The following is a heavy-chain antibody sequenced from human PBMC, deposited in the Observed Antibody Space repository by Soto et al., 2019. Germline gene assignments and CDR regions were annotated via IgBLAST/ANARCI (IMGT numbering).Heavy chain of an antibody. Sequence: SETLSLTCAVYGGSFSGYYWSWIRQPPGKGLEWIGEINHSGSTNYNPSLKSRVTISVDTSKNQFSLKLSSVTAADTAVYYCARGRGYDFWSGSSSGGMDVWGQGTTVTVS. CDR3: ARGRGYDFWSGSSSGGMDV. CDR1: GGSFSGYY. CDR2: INHSGST. J-gene: IGHJ6*02. V-gene: IGHV4-34*01. D-gene: IGHD3-3*01.